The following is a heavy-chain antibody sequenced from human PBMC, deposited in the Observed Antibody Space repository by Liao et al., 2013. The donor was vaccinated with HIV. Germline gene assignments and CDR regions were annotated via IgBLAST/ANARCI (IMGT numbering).Heavy chain of an antibody. Sequence: QVQLQESGPGLVKPSQTLSLTCTVSGVSISSGSYYWSWIRQPAGKGLEWVGRIYTGGSTNYNPSLKSRVTISVDTSKNLFSLKLNSVTAADTAVYYCARGGGGFDIWGQGTVVAVSS. V-gene: IGHV4-61*02. CDR3: ARGGGGFDI. J-gene: IGHJ3*02. CDR2: IYTGGST. CDR1: GVSISSGSYY.